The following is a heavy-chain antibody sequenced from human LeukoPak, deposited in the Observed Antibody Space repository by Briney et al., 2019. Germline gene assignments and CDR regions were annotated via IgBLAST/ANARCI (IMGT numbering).Heavy chain of an antibody. CDR1: GYTFNRYG. D-gene: IGHD6-13*01. CDR2: ISAYNGNT. V-gene: IGHV1-18*01. CDR3: ARDSLAGIAAARDFDY. J-gene: IGHJ4*02. Sequence: ASVKVSCKASGYTFNRYGISWVRQAPGQGLEWMGWISAYNGNTKYSQKVQGRVTMTTDTSTSTAYMELRSLRSDDTAVYYCARDSLAGIAAARDFDYWGQGTLVTVSS.